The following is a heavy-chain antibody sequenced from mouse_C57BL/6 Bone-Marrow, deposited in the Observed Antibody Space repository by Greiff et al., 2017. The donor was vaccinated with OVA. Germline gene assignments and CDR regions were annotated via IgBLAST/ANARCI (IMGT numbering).Heavy chain of an antibody. V-gene: IGHV7-3*01. J-gene: IGHJ4*01. CDR1: GFTFTDYY. D-gene: IGHD3-2*02. CDR3: ARYLGYYYAMDY. CDR2: IRNKANGYTT. Sequence: EVKVEESGGGLVQPGGSLSLSCAASGFTFTDYYMSWVRQPPGKALEWLGFIRNKANGYTTEYSASVKGQFTISRDNSQSILYLQMNALRAEDSATDCCARYLGYYYAMDYWGQGTSVTVSS.